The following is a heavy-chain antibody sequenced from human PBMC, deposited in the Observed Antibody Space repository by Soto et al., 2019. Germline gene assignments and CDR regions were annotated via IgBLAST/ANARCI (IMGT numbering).Heavy chain of an antibody. Sequence: DVQLLESGGGLVQPGGSLRLSCAASGFTFSSFAMSWVRQAPGKGLEWVSSLSGTGGSTYYADSVKGRFTVSRDNSKNTVYLQMDSLRAEDTGVYYCATGGIYYEAWGQGTLVTVSS. CDR3: ATGGIYYEA. J-gene: IGHJ5*02. CDR2: LSGTGGST. CDR1: GFTFSSFA. V-gene: IGHV3-23*01. D-gene: IGHD1-26*01.